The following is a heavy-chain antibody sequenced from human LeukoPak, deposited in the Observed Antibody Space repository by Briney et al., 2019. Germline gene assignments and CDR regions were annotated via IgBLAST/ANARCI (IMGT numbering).Heavy chain of an antibody. Sequence: SETLSLTCAVSGDSIITSHWWSWVRQPPGKGLEWIGSIYYSGSTYYNPSLKSRVTISVDTSKNQFSLKLSSVTAADTAVYYCARDFSYDFWSGYYYFDYWGQGTLVTVSS. J-gene: IGHJ4*02. CDR2: IYYSGST. D-gene: IGHD3-3*01. CDR3: ARDFSYDFWSGYYYFDY. V-gene: IGHV4-4*02. CDR1: GDSIITSHW.